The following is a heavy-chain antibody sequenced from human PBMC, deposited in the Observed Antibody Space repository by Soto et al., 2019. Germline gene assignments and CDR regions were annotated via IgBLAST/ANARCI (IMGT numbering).Heavy chain of an antibody. CDR2: ISAYNGNT. V-gene: IGHV1-18*01. Sequence: ASVKVSCKASGYTFTSYGISWVRQAPGQGLEWMGWISAYNGNTNYAQKLQGRVTMNTDTSTSAAYMELRSLRSDDTAVYYCARDRATMVRGVIITPDSFDIWGQGTMVTVSS. D-gene: IGHD3-10*01. CDR1: GYTFTSYG. J-gene: IGHJ3*02. CDR3: ARDRATMVRGVIITPDSFDI.